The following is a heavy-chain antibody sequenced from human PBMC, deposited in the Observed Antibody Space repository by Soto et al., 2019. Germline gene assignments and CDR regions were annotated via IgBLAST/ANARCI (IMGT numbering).Heavy chain of an antibody. J-gene: IGHJ3*02. V-gene: IGHV2-70*01. Sequence: VATLVNPPQSLTLPCTFSGLSLRDRGMCVSWIRQPPGKALEWLALIDWDDDKYYSTSLKTRLTISKDTSKNQVVLTMINMDPVDTATYYCARSNSGSYYPCAFDIWGQGTMVTASS. CDR3: ARSNSGSYYPCAFDI. CDR1: GLSLRDRGMC. D-gene: IGHD1-26*01. CDR2: IDWDDDK.